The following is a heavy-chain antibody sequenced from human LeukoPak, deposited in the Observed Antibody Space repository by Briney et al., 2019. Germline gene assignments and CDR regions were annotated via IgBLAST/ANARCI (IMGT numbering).Heavy chain of an antibody. CDR2: INSDGSST. CDR1: GFTFSSYW. D-gene: IGHD3-9*01. V-gene: IGHV3-74*01. CDR3: AKGPFYDILTMLGY. Sequence: GGSLRLSCAASGFTFSSYWMHWVRQAPGKGLVWVSRINSDGSSTSYADSVKGRFTISRDNSKNTLYLQMNSLRAEDTAVYYCAKGPFYDILTMLGYWGQGTLVTVSS. J-gene: IGHJ4*02.